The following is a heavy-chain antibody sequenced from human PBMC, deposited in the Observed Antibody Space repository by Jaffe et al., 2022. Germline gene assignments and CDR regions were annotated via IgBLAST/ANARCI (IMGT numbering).Heavy chain of an antibody. CDR1: GGSISSYY. CDR3: AVSYYYDSSGYYSDDAFDI. Sequence: QVQLQESGPGLVKPSETLSLTCTVSGGSISSYYWSWIRQPPGKGLEWIGYIYYSGSTNYNPSLKSRVTISVDTSKNQFSLKLSSVTAADTAVYYCAVSYYYDSSGYYSDDAFDIWGQGTMVTVSS. J-gene: IGHJ3*02. V-gene: IGHV4-59*01. CDR2: IYYSGST. D-gene: IGHD3-22*01.